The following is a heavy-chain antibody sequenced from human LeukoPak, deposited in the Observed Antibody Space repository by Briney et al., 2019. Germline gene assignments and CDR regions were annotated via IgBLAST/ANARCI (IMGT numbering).Heavy chain of an antibody. J-gene: IGHJ4*02. CDR3: ARIYCSSTSCPPFDY. D-gene: IGHD2-2*01. CDR1: GGTFSSYT. CDR2: IIPILGIT. Sequence: ASVKVSCKASGGTFSSYTISWVRQAPGQGLEWMGRIIPILGITNYAQKFQGRVTIGADKSTSTAYMELSSLRSEDTAVYYCARIYCSSTSCPPFDYWGQGTLVTVSS. V-gene: IGHV1-69*02.